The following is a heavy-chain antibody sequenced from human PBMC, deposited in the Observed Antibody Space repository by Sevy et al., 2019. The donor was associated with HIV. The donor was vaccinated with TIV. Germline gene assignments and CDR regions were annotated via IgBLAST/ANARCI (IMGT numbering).Heavy chain of an antibody. V-gene: IGHV1-46*01. J-gene: IGHJ5*02. CDR3: ARDTPYDSSGLRSNWFDP. CDR2: INPSGGST. Sequence: ASVKVSCKASGYTFTSYYMHWVRQAPGQGLEWMGIINPSGGSTSYAQKFQGRVTMTRDTSTSTVYMELSSLSSEDTAVYYGARDTPYDSSGLRSNWFDPWGQGTLVTVSS. CDR1: GYTFTSYY. D-gene: IGHD3-22*01.